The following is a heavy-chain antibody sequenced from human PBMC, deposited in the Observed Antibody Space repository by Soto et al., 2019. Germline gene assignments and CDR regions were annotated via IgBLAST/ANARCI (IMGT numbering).Heavy chain of an antibody. V-gene: IGHV3-74*01. J-gene: IGHJ6*03. D-gene: IGHD3-10*01. CDR3: ARGWFGPDV. Sequence: EVQLVESGGGLVQPGGSLRLSCAASEFTFSGRSVHWVRQAPGKGLVWVSGIDKVGTDSTYADSVKGRFTSSRDTAKNTVYLQMTSLRLEYTAVYYCARGWFGPDVWGKGTTVTVSS. CDR2: IDKVGTDS. CDR1: EFTFSGRS.